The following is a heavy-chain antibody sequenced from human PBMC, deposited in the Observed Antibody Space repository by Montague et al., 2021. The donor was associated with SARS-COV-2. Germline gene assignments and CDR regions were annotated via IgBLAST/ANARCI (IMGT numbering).Heavy chain of an antibody. Sequence: SLRLSCAASGFTFISYIMNWVRQAPGKGLEWVSSITVSGSTIYYADSVKGRFAISRDNAKNSLYLQMNSLRAEDTAVYYCARAVMINMVYDGAFDVWGPGTMVTVSS. CDR1: GFTFISYI. V-gene: IGHV3-48*04. CDR3: ARAVMINMVYDGAFDV. J-gene: IGHJ3*01. CDR2: ITVSGSTI. D-gene: IGHD3-10*01.